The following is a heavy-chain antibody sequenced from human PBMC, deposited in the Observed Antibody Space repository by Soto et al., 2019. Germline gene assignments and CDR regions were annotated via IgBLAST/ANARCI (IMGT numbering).Heavy chain of an antibody. J-gene: IGHJ3*02. CDR2: ISAYNGNT. CDR1: GYTFTSYG. D-gene: IGHD2-21*02. CDR3: ARDCGGDCFGAFDI. Sequence: ASVKVSCKASGYTFTSYGISWVRQAPGQGLEWMGWISAYNGNTNYAQKLQGRVTMTTDTSTSTAYMELRSLRSDDTAVYYCARDCGGDCFGAFDICGQGTMVTVSS. V-gene: IGHV1-18*01.